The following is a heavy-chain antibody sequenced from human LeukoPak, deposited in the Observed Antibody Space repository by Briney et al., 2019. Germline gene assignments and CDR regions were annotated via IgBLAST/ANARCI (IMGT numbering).Heavy chain of an antibody. CDR3: ARDLGGTTGKFDY. CDR1: GGSTSSSSYF. V-gene: IGHV4-39*07. D-gene: IGHD1-7*01. J-gene: IGHJ4*02. Sequence: SETLSLTCSVSGGSTSSSSYFWGWIRQPPGKGPEWIGNIYYTGSTYYSPSLKSRVTISLDTSKNQFSLRLNSVTAADTAVYYCARDLGGTTGKFDYWGQGTLVTVSS. CDR2: IYYTGST.